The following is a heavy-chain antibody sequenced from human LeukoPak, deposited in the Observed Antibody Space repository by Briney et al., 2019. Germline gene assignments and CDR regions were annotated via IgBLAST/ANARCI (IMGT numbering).Heavy chain of an antibody. V-gene: IGHV3-23*01. D-gene: IGHD2-15*01. J-gene: IGHJ5*02. Sequence: GGSVRLSCATSGFSFSSYAMSWVRQAPGEGLEWVSSISGSGGSTYYADSVKGRFTISRDNSKDTLYLQMNSLRAEDTAVYYCAKESSGGNRGANWFDPWGQGTLVTVSS. CDR1: GFSFSSYA. CDR3: AKESSGGNRGANWFDP. CDR2: ISGSGGST.